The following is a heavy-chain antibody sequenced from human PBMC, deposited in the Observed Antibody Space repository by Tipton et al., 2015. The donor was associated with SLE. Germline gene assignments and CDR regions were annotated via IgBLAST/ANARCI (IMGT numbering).Heavy chain of an antibody. CDR1: GGSIGGTTYY. CDR3: AGVRKKGWGWFDP. CDR2: ISGSGIT. J-gene: IGHJ5*02. Sequence: TLSLTCTVSGGSIGGTTYYWKWVRQPPGEELEWIGRISGSGITHYNPALESRITISIDTSKNQFSLKLSSVTAADTAVYYCAGVRKKGWGWFDPWGQGTLVTVSS. V-gene: IGHV4-61*02. D-gene: IGHD3-16*01.